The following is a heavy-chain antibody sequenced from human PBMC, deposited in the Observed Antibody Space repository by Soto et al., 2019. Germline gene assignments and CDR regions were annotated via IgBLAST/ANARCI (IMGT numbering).Heavy chain of an antibody. J-gene: IGHJ4*02. CDR2: IIPLFGTP. D-gene: IGHD1-26*01. CDR3: ARGWETVGTTTPFAY. V-gene: IGHV1-69*06. CDR1: GGTFSNYA. Sequence: SVKVSCKASGGTFSNYAINWVRQDPGQGLEWMGGIIPLFGTPNYAQKFQGRVTFTAHKSTSTAYMELRSLRSDDTAVYYCARGWETVGTTTPFAYWGQGTLVTVSS.